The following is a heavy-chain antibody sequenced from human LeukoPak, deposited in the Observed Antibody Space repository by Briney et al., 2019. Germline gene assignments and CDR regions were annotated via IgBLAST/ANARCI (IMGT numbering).Heavy chain of an antibody. CDR1: GFTFSSYS. D-gene: IGHD6-25*01. J-gene: IGHJ4*02. V-gene: IGHV3-48*01. Sequence: PGGSLRLSCAASGFTFSSYSMSWVRQAPGKGLEWISYISSTSGTIYYADSVKGRFTISRDNAKNSLYLQVNSLRAEDTAVYYCARGRSSGSLRPFDYWGQGTLVTVSS. CDR2: ISSTSGTI. CDR3: ARGRSSGSLRPFDY.